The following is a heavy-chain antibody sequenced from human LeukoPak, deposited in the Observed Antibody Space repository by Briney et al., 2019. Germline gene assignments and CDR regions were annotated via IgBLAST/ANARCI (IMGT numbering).Heavy chain of an antibody. V-gene: IGHV3-53*04. Sequence: GGSLRLSCAASGFTVSSNYMSWVRQAPGKGLEWVSVIHSGGSTYYADSVKGRFTISRHNSKNTLYLQMNSLRAEDTAVYYCARDRVDSSGYYYCDYWGQGTLVTVSS. CDR1: GFTVSSNY. CDR3: ARDRVDSSGYYYCDY. D-gene: IGHD3-22*01. J-gene: IGHJ4*02. CDR2: IHSGGST.